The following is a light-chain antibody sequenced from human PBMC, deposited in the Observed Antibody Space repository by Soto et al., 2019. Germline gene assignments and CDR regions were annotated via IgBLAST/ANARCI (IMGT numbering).Light chain of an antibody. CDR1: SCNIGSNY. CDR2: RNN. Sequence: QSVLTQPPSASGTPGQRVNISCSGSSCNIGSNYVYWYQQLPGTAPKLLIYRNNQRPSGVPDRFSGSKSGTSASLAISGLRSEDEADYYCASWDDSLSGYVFGTGTKLTVL. CDR3: ASWDDSLSGYV. V-gene: IGLV1-47*01. J-gene: IGLJ1*01.